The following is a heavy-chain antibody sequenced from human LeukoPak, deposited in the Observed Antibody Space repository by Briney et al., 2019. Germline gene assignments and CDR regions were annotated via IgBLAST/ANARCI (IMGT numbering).Heavy chain of an antibody. D-gene: IGHD3-22*01. CDR1: GGSISSYY. CDR2: IYYSGST. J-gene: IGHJ4*02. Sequence: SETLSLTCTVSGGSISSYYWSWLRQPPGKGLEWIGYIYYSGSTNYNPSLKSRVTISVDTSKNQFSLKLSSVTAADTAVYYCARGAGEYYYDSSGYCYFDYWGQGTLVTVSS. V-gene: IGHV4-59*01. CDR3: ARGAGEYYYDSSGYCYFDY.